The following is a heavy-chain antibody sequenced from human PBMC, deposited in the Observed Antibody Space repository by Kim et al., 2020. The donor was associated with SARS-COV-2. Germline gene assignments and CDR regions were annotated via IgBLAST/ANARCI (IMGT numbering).Heavy chain of an antibody. CDR3: ARLWSRYCSSTSCYGGLRDKYFDY. Sequence: SETLSLTCAVYGGSFSGYYWSWIRQPPGKGLEWIGEINHSGSTNYNPSLKSRVTISVDTSKNQFSLKLSSVTAADTAVYYCARLWSRYCSSTSCYGGLRDKYFDYWGQGTLVTVSS. V-gene: IGHV4-34*01. J-gene: IGHJ4*02. CDR2: INHSGST. CDR1: GGSFSGYY. D-gene: IGHD2-2*01.